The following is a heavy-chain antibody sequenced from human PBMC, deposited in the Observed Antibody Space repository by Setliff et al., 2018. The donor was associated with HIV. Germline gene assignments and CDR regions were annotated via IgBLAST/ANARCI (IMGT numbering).Heavy chain of an antibody. D-gene: IGHD6-19*01. CDR2: INPQSGGT. J-gene: IGHJ5*02. Sequence: GASVKVSCKASGYTFTDYYIHWVRQAPGQGLEWMGWINPQSGGTTYAQKFQGRVTVTRDTSISTAYVELSRLRSDDTAVYYCAIPLRSGGDHWGQGTLVTVSS. CDR3: AIPLRSGGDH. CDR1: GYTFTDYY. V-gene: IGHV1-2*02.